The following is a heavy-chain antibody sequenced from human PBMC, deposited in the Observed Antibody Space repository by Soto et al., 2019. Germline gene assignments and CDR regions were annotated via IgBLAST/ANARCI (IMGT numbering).Heavy chain of an antibody. CDR2: IYYSGST. J-gene: IGHJ5*02. CDR1: GGSISSSSYY. D-gene: IGHD2-2*01. CDR3: ARLDYDLRVVVVVPAAFDP. Sequence: QLQLQESGPGLVKPSETLSLTCTVSGGSISSSSYYWGWIRQPPGKGLEWIGSIYYSGSTYYNPSLKSRVTISVDTSKNQFSLKLSSVTAADTAVYYCARLDYDLRVVVVVPAAFDPWGQGTLVTVSS. V-gene: IGHV4-39*01.